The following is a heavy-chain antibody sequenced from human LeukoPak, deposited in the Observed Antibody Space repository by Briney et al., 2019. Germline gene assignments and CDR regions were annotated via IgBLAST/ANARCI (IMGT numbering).Heavy chain of an antibody. CDR3: AKDMQTWPRFPDY. CDR1: GFTFITYA. V-gene: IGHV3-23*01. Sequence: PGGSLRLSCAASGFTFITYAMSWVRQAPGKGLEWVSAISGSGGSTYYADSVRGRFTSSRDNPKNTLYLQMNGLRVEDTAVYYCAKDMQTWPRFPDYWGQGTLVTVSS. D-gene: IGHD5-12*01. CDR2: ISGSGGST. J-gene: IGHJ4*02.